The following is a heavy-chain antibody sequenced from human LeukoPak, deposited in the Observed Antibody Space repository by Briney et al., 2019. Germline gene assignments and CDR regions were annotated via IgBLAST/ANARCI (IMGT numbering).Heavy chain of an antibody. D-gene: IGHD3-22*01. J-gene: IGHJ4*02. Sequence: PGGSLRLSCAASGFTFDDYAMHWVRQAPGKGLEWVSGISWNSGSIGYADSVKGRFTISRDNAKNSLYLQMNSLRAEDTALYYCAKDYYDSSGYCPWKEHGPYFDYWGQGTLVTVSS. CDR2: ISWNSGSI. CDR1: GFTFDDYA. V-gene: IGHV3-9*01. CDR3: AKDYYDSSGYCPWKEHGPYFDY.